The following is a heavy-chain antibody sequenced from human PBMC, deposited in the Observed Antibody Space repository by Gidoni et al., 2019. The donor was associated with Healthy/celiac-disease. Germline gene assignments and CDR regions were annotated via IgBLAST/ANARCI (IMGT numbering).Heavy chain of an antibody. CDR3: ARVEGDGYNSFGAHFDY. Sequence: QVQLQQWGAGLLKPSETLSLTCAVYGGSFSGYYWSWIRQPPGKGLEWIGEINHSVSTNYNPSLKSRVTISVDTSKNQFSLKLSSVTAADTAVYYRARVEGDGYNSFGAHFDYWGQGTLVTVSS. CDR1: GGSFSGYY. J-gene: IGHJ4*02. CDR2: INHSVST. V-gene: IGHV4-34*01. D-gene: IGHD3-16*01.